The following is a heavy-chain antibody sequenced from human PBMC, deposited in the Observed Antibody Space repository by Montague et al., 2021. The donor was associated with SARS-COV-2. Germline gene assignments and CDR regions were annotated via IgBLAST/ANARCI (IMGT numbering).Heavy chain of an antibody. Sequence: SLRLSCAASGFTFSSYALAWVRQAPGKGLEWVSAISNSGGRTYYADSVKGRFTISRDNSKNTLYLQMNSLRGEDTAIYYCAKSGVVINPYYYYGMDVWGQGNPGHRLL. CDR1: GFTFSSYA. D-gene: IGHD3-22*01. J-gene: IGHJ6*02. V-gene: IGHV3-23*01. CDR2: ISNSGGRT. CDR3: AKSGVVINPYYYYGMDV.